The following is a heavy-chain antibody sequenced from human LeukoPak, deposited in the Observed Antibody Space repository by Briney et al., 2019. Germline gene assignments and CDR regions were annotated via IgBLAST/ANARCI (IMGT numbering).Heavy chain of an antibody. Sequence: PSETLSLTCTVSGASISSYYWSWIRQPAGKGLEWIGRIFTTGSTDYNPSLKSRVTMSRDKSKNQLFLELTSVTAADTALYYCARASDSIFSYYYHMDLWGKGITVTVSS. CDR1: GASISSYY. V-gene: IGHV4-4*07. CDR3: ARASDSIFSYYYHMDL. J-gene: IGHJ6*03. CDR2: IFTTGST. D-gene: IGHD3-3*02.